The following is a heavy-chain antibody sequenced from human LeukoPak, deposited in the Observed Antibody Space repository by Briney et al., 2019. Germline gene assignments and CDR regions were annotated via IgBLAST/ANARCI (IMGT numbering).Heavy chain of an antibody. CDR2: ISYDGSNK. J-gene: IGHJ4*02. Sequence: PGRSLRLSCAASGFTFNSYGMHWVRQAPGKGLEWVAVISYDGSNKYYADSVKGRFTISRDNSKNSLYLQMISLRAEDTAVYYCAKLWTGTTSYWGQGTLVTVSS. CDR1: GFTFNSYG. D-gene: IGHD1-1*01. V-gene: IGHV3-30*18. CDR3: AKLWTGTTSY.